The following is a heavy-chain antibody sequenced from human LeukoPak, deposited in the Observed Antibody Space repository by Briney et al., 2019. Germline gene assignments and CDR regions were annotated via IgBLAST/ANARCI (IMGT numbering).Heavy chain of an antibody. CDR3: ARDDGDYKVFDY. V-gene: IGHV1-2*02. CDR2: IDPNSGGT. CDR1: GYTFTDYY. Sequence: ASVKVSCKATGYTFTDYYIHWVRQAPGQGLEWMGWIDPNSGGTNYAQKFQGRVAITADKSTSTAYTELSSLRSEDTAVYYCARDDGDYKVFDYWGQGTLVTVSS. J-gene: IGHJ4*02. D-gene: IGHD4-17*01.